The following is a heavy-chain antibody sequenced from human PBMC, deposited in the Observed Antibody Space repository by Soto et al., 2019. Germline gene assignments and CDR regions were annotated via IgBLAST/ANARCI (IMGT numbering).Heavy chain of an antibody. V-gene: IGHV4-59*01. CDR2: IYYSGST. CDR3: ARAGYDYIWGTYYYYMDV. CDR1: VGSISSYY. J-gene: IGHJ6*03. D-gene: IGHD3-16*01. Sequence: SETLSLTCTVSVGSISSYYWSWIRQPPGKGLEWIGYIYYSGSTNYNPSLKSRVTISVDTSKNQFSLKLSSVTAADTAVYYCARAGYDYIWGTYYYYMDVWGKGTTVTVSS.